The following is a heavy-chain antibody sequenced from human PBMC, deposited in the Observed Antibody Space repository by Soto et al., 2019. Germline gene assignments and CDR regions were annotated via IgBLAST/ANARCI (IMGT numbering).Heavy chain of an antibody. CDR3: ARELDSSWGFGY. J-gene: IGHJ4*02. D-gene: IGHD6-13*01. CDR2: INAGNGNT. CDR1: GYTFTSYA. Sequence: QVQLVQSGAEVKKPGASVKVSCKASGYTFTSYAMHWVRQAPGQRLEWMGWINAGNGNTKYSQKFQGRVTITRDTTASTAYMEPGSLRCEGTAVYYCARELDSSWGFGYWGQGTLVTVSS. V-gene: IGHV1-3*01.